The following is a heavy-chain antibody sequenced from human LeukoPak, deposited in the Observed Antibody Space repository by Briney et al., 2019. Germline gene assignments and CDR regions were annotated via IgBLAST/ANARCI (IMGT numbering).Heavy chain of an antibody. V-gene: IGHV4-38-2*02. CDR3: ARDVSSYWYIFCGMDV. Sequence: PSETLSLTCTVSGYSIRSGYYWGWIRQPPGKGPEWIGSIYHSGNTYYNPSLKSRVTISVDTSKNQFSLKLISVTAADTAVYYCARDVSSYWYIFCGMDVWGQGTTVTVSS. CDR1: GYSIRSGYY. D-gene: IGHD5-12*01. J-gene: IGHJ6*02. CDR2: IYHSGNT.